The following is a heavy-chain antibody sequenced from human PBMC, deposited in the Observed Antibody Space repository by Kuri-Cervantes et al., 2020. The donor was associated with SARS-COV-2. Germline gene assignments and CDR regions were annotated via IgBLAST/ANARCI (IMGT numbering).Heavy chain of an antibody. CDR1: GFTFDDYA. CDR3: ARESTGEGALDI. J-gene: IGHJ3*02. V-gene: IGHV3-9*01. D-gene: IGHD7-27*01. Sequence: LSLTCAASGFTFDDYAMHWVRPAPGKGLEWVSGISWNSGSIGYADSVKGRFTISRDNSKNTLYLQMNSLRAEDTAVYYCARESTGEGALDIWGQGTMVTVSS. CDR2: ISWNSGSI.